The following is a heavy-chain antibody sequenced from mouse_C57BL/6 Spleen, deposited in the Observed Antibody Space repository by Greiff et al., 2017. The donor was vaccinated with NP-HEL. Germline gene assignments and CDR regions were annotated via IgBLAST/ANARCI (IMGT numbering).Heavy chain of an antibody. D-gene: IGHD1-1*01. Sequence: EVQLVESGPELVKPGASVKISCKASGYSFTGYYMNWVKQSPEKSLEWIGEINPSTGGATYNQKFKAKATLTVDKSSSTAYMQLKSLTSEDSAVYYCAITTVVERDWYFDVWGTGTTVTVSS. CDR3: AITTVVERDWYFDV. V-gene: IGHV1-42*01. J-gene: IGHJ1*03. CDR2: INPSTGGA. CDR1: GYSFTGYY.